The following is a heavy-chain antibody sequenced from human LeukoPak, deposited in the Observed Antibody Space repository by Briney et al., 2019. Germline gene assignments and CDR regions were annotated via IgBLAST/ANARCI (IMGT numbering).Heavy chain of an antibody. CDR1: GVTFSSHG. CDR2: ITGSGDRT. Sequence: GGSLRLSCGVSGVTFSSHGMNWVRQAPGKGLEWVSAITGSGDRTYYTDSVRGRFTVSRDNSKNTLYLQMNGLRAEDTAVYYCAKRGEDPVYLDYWGQGTLVTVSS. CDR3: AKRGEDPVYLDY. V-gene: IGHV3-23*01. D-gene: IGHD3-16*01. J-gene: IGHJ4*02.